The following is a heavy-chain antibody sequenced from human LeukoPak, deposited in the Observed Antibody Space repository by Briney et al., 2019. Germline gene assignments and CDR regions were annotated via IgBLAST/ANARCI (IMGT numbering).Heavy chain of an antibody. J-gene: IGHJ4*02. CDR3: ATVPRYDYVWGSYRFEY. V-gene: IGHV1-24*01. CDR2: FDPEDGET. Sequence: ASVTVSCTVSGYTLTELSMHWVRQAPGKGLGWMGGFDPEDGETIYAQKFQGRVTMTEDTSTDTAYMEMSSLRSEDTAVYYCATVPRYDYVWGSYRFEYWGQGTLVTVSS. D-gene: IGHD3-16*02. CDR1: GYTLTELS.